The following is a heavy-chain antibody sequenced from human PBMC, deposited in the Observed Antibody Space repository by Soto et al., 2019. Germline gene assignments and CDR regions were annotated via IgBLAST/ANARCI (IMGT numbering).Heavy chain of an antibody. V-gene: IGHV4-4*02. D-gene: IGHD1-20*01. J-gene: IGHJ6*02. CDR1: GGSISSSNW. Sequence: PSETLCSPGTVSGGSISSSNWWSWVRQPPGKGLEWIGEIYHSGSTNYNPSLKSRVTISVDKSKNQFSLKLSSVTAADTAVYYCASLYNWNYYYGMDVWGQGTTVTVS. CDR3: ASLYNWNYYYGMDV. CDR2: IYHSGST.